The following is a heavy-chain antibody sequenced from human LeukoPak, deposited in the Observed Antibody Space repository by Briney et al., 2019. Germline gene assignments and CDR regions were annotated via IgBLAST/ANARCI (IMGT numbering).Heavy chain of an antibody. CDR1: GGSISSYY. CDR3: AREVAPYDSSGYYLRKGAFDI. Sequence: PSETLSLTCTVSGGSISSYYWSWTRQPPGKGLEWIGYIYYSGSTNYNPPLKSRVTISVDTSKNQFSLKLSSVTAADTAVYYCAREVAPYDSSGYYLRKGAFDIWGQGTMVTVSS. V-gene: IGHV4-59*01. CDR2: IYYSGST. J-gene: IGHJ3*02. D-gene: IGHD3-22*01.